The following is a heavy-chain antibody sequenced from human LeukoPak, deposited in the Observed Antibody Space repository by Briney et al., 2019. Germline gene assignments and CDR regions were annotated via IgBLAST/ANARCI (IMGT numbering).Heavy chain of an antibody. Sequence: PGGSLRLSCAASGFTFSSYWMSWVHQAPGKGREWVANIKQDGSEKYYVDSVKGRFTISRDNAKNSLYLQMNSLRAEDTAVYYCAKKVRYYGSGIDYWGQGTLVTVSS. CDR2: IKQDGSEK. V-gene: IGHV3-7*03. CDR1: GFTFSSYW. CDR3: AKKVRYYGSGIDY. D-gene: IGHD3-10*01. J-gene: IGHJ4*02.